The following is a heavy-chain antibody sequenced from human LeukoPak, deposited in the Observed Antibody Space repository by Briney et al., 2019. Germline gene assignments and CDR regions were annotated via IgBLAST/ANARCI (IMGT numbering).Heavy chain of an antibody. Sequence: PSETLSLTCAVSGGSISSSNWWSWVRQPPGKGLKWIGEIYHSGSTNYNPSLKSRVTISVDKSKNQFSLKLSSVTAADTAVYYCARVKAAAIGFDYWGQGTLVTVSS. CDR2: IYHSGST. D-gene: IGHD6-13*01. CDR3: ARVKAAAIGFDY. J-gene: IGHJ4*02. V-gene: IGHV4-4*02. CDR1: GGSISSSNW.